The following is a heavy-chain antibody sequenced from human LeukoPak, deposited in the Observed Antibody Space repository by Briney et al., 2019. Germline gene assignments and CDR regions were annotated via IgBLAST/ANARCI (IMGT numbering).Heavy chain of an antibody. CDR1: GFTFSRAW. Sequence: GGSLRLSCAASGFTFSRAWMNWVRQAPGKGLEWVGRFKSKTDGGTTDYAAPVKGRFTISRDDSESTLYLQMDSLKTEDTALYFYSAALRGDYAPSLASWGQGTLVTVSS. J-gene: IGHJ4*02. D-gene: IGHD4-17*01. V-gene: IGHV3-15*01. CDR2: FKSKTDGGTT. CDR3: SAALRGDYAPSLAS.